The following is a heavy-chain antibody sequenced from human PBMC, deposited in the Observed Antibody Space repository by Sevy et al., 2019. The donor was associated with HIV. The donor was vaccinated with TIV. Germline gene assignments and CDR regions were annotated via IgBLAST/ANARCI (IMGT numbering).Heavy chain of an antibody. V-gene: IGHV3-53*01. CDR1: EFTVSSSY. CDR3: ARVGTGSYRAYFDY. CDR2: LYSGGST. Sequence: GGSLRLSCAASEFTVSSSYMSWVRQAPGKGLEWVSILYSGGSTYYAASVKGRFAVSRENSKNTLYLQMNILRAEDTAVYYCARVGTGSYRAYFDYWGQGTLVTVSS. J-gene: IGHJ4*02. D-gene: IGHD1-26*01.